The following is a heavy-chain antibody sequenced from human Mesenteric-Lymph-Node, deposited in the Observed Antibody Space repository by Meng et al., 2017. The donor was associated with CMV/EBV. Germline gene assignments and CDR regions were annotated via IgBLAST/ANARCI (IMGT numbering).Heavy chain of an antibody. D-gene: IGHD2-2*01. CDR1: GFTFSSYA. J-gene: IGHJ4*02. CDR2: IAWHSNTV. Sequence: GGSLRLSCAASGFTFSSYAMSWVRQAPGKGLEWVSGIAWHSNTVTYADSVKGRFTISRDNAKNSLYLQLNTLRAEDTALYYCARVINIVEVVASGPFYFDSWGRGTLVTVSS. V-gene: IGHV3-9*01. CDR3: ARVINIVEVVASGPFYFDS.